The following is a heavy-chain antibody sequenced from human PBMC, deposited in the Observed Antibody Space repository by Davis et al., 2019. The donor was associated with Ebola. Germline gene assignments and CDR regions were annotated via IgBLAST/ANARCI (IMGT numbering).Heavy chain of an antibody. CDR2: IQDDGSGE. Sequence: PGGSLRLSCAASGFTFSTYGMYWVRQAPGKGLEWVTFIQDDGSGEYFAESVKGRFTISRDNSKNTLYLQMNSLRAEDTAVYYCAKHIVATITGFDYWGQGTLVTVSS. CDR3: AKHIVATITGFDY. D-gene: IGHD5-12*01. V-gene: IGHV3-30*02. CDR1: GFTFSTYG. J-gene: IGHJ4*02.